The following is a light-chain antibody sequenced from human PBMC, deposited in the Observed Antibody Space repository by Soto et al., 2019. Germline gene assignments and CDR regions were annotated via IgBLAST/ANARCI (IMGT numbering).Light chain of an antibody. CDR2: EVS. CDR1: SSDVGGYNY. CDR3: SSYTSSRTYV. Sequence: QSALTQPASVSGSPGQSITISCTGTSSDVGGYNYVSWYQQHPGKAPQLMIYEVSHRPSGVSNRFSGSKSGNTASLTISGLQAEDEADYYCSSYTSSRTYVFGPGTKVTVL. V-gene: IGLV2-14*01. J-gene: IGLJ1*01.